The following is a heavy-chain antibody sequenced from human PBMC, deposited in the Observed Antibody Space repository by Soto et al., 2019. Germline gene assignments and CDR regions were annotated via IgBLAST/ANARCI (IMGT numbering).Heavy chain of an antibody. D-gene: IGHD5-18*01. CDR2: IIPILGIA. CDR1: GGTFSSYT. Sequence: QVQLVQSGAEVKKPGSSVKVSCKASGGTFSSYTISWVRQAPGQGLEWMGRIIPILGIANYAQKFQGRVTITAAKSTSTAYMELSSLRSEDTSVYYCASGGGYSYGLSAFEIWGQWTMVTVSS. J-gene: IGHJ3*02. V-gene: IGHV1-69*02. CDR3: ASGGGYSYGLSAFEI.